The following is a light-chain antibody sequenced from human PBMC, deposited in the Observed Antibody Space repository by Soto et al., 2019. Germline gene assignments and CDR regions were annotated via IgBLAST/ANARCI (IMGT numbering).Light chain of an antibody. CDR2: RAS. V-gene: IGKV4-1*01. J-gene: IGKJ2*01. Sequence: DIVMTQSPDSLAVSLGERATINCKSSQSVLYSSNNKNYLAWYQQKPGQPPKLLIYRASTRESGVPDRFSGSGSGTDFTLTISSLQAEDVAVYYCQQYYSTPPYTFGQGTKLEIK. CDR1: QSVLYSSNNKNY. CDR3: QQYYSTPPYT.